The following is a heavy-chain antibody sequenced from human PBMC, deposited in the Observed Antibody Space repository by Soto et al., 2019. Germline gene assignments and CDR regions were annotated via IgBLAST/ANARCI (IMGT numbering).Heavy chain of an antibody. CDR1: GGTFSSYA. D-gene: IGHD1-7*01. V-gene: IGHV1-69*13. Sequence: ASVKVSCKASGGTFSSYAISWVRQAPGQGLEWMGGIIPIFGTANYAQKFQGRVTITADESTSTAYMELSSLRSEDTAVYYCARGPTGTTAEVSYYGMDVWRQGTTVTVSS. CDR3: ARGPTGTTAEVSYYGMDV. J-gene: IGHJ6*02. CDR2: IIPIFGTA.